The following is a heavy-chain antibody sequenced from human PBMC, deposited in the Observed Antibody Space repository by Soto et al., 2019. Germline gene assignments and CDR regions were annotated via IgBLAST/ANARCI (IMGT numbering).Heavy chain of an antibody. CDR3: AKDRAGNLYFDY. CDR2: ISGSGDDT. Sequence: GGSLRLSCAASGFTFSRYAMSWVRQAPGKGLEWVSAISGSGDDTYYADSVKGRFTISRDNSKNTLYLQMNSRRAEDTAVYYCAKDRAGNLYFDYWGQGPLVTVSS. J-gene: IGHJ4*02. CDR1: GFTFSRYA. V-gene: IGHV3-23*01.